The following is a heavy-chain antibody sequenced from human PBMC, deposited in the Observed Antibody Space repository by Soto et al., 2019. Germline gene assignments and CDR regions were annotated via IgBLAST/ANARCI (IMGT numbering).Heavy chain of an antibody. CDR1: GFNFSSYG. J-gene: IGHJ4*02. V-gene: IGHV3-33*01. CDR3: ARLGYCSSTSCYYFDY. D-gene: IGHD2-2*01. CDR2: IWYDGSNK. Sequence: QVQLVESGGGVVQPGRSLRLSCAASGFNFSSYGMHWVRQAPGKGLEWVAVIWYDGSNKYYADSVKGRSTISRDNSKNTLYLQMNSLRAEDTAVYYCARLGYCSSTSCYYFDYWGQGTLVTVSS.